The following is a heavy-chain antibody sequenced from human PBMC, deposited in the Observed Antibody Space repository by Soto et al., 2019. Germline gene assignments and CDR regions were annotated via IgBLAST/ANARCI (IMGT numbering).Heavy chain of an antibody. D-gene: IGHD3-16*02. J-gene: IGHJ4*02. V-gene: IGHV4-34*01. CDR3: ARGKDHLTFGGVIALLRYDY. Sequence: SETLSLTCTVSGGSISSYYLSWIRQPPGKGLEWIGEINHSGSTNYNPSLKSRVTISVDTSKNQFSLKLSSVTAADTAVYYCARGKDHLTFGGVIALLRYDYWGQGTLVTVSS. CDR1: GGSISSYY. CDR2: INHSGST.